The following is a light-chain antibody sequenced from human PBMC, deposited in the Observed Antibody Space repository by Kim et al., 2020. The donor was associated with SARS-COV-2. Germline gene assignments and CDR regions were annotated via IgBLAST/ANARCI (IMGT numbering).Light chain of an antibody. J-gene: IGLJ2*01. Sequence: APGQTATMPCRGDNIGTKSVHGYHQKPGQAPLLVVYDDSDRPSGIPERFSGSNSGNTATLTISRVEAGDEADYYCQVWDTSSYHVVFGGGTQLTVL. V-gene: IGLV3-21*02. CDR1: NIGTKS. CDR2: DDS. CDR3: QVWDTSSYHVV.